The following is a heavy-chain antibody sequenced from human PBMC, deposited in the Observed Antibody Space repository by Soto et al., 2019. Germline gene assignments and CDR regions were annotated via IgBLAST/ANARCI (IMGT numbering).Heavy chain of an antibody. V-gene: IGHV1-2*02. CDR3: ASPLGCCSGSSCDHYYYYYGMDV. CDR1: GYTFTGYY. J-gene: IGHJ6*02. D-gene: IGHD2-15*01. CDR2: INPNSGGT. Sequence: ASVKVSCKASGYTFTGYYMHWVRQAPGQGLEWMGWINPNSGGTNYAQKFQGRVTMTRDTSVSTAYMELSRLRSDDTAVYYCASPLGCCSGSSCDHYYYYYGMDVWGQGTTVTVSS.